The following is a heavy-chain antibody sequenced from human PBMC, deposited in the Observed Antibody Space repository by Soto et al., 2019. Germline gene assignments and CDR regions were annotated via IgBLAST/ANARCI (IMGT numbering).Heavy chain of an antibody. Sequence: QLQLQESGPGLMKPSETLSLTCTVSGGSISSNSYYWGWIRQPPGKGLEWIGSIYYSGSTYYNPSLKSRVTISVDTSKNQFSLKLSSVTAADTAVYYCARHQSHSSSYVDPWGQGTLVTVSS. V-gene: IGHV4-39*01. J-gene: IGHJ5*02. D-gene: IGHD6-13*01. CDR1: GGSISSNSYY. CDR3: ARHQSHSSSYVDP. CDR2: IYYSGST.